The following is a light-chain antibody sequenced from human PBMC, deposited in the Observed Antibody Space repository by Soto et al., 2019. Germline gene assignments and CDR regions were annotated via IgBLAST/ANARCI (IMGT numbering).Light chain of an antibody. CDR1: NSNIGENY. CDR2: ATD. J-gene: IGLJ2*01. Sequence: QSVLTQPPSVSAAPGQRVTISCSGDNSNIGENYVSWYQQVPGTAPRLLIYATDERPSGTPDRFSGSKSGTSATLDITGLQTGDEADYYCGTWDNSLRVGLFGGGTKVTVL. CDR3: GTWDNSLRVGL. V-gene: IGLV1-51*01.